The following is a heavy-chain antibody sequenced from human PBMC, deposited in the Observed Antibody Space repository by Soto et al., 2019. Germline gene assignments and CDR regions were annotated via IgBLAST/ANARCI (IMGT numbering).Heavy chain of an antibody. J-gene: IGHJ4*02. D-gene: IGHD6-13*01. CDR2: MNAGNGYT. V-gene: IGHV1-3*01. CDR3: ARDAYSSSWPIPLDY. CDR1: GYTFTSYA. Sequence: EASVKVSCKASGYTFTSYAMHWVRQAPGQRLEWMGWMNAGNGYTKYSQKFQGRVTITWDTSASTAYMELSSLRSEDTAVYYCARDAYSSSWPIPLDYWGQGTLVTAPQ.